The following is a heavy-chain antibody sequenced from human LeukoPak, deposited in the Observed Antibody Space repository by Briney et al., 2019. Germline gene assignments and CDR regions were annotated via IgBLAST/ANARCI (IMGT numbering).Heavy chain of an antibody. CDR1: GGSFSGYY. CDR2: INHSGST. Sequence: SETLSLTCAVYGGSFSGYYWSWIRQPPGKGLEWIGEINHSGSTNYNPSPKSRVTISVDTSKNQFSLKLSSVTAADTAVYYCARGRAPGYYDFWSGYFFFDYWGQGTLVTVSS. D-gene: IGHD3-3*01. J-gene: IGHJ4*02. V-gene: IGHV4-34*01. CDR3: ARGRAPGYYDFWSGYFFFDY.